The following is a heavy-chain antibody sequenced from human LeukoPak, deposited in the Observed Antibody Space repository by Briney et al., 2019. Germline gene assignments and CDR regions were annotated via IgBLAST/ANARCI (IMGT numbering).Heavy chain of an antibody. D-gene: IGHD2-2*01. J-gene: IGHJ4*02. V-gene: IGHV1-2*02. CDR1: GYTFTRYY. CDR3: ARSIPAATLFDY. CDR2: INPNSGGT. Sequence: ASVKVSCKASGYTFTRYYMHWVRQAPGQGLEWMGWINPNSGGTNYAQKFQGRVTMTRDTSISTAYMELSRLRSDDTAVYYCARSIPAATLFDYWGQGTLVTVSS.